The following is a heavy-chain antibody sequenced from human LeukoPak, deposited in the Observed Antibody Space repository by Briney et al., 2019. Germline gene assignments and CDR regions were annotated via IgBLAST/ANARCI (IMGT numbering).Heavy chain of an antibody. CDR3: ASYCSGGSCYSNDAFDI. CDR2: IKQDGSEK. V-gene: IGHV3-7*01. CDR1: GFTFSSYW. Sequence: PGGSLRLSCAASGFTFSSYWMSWVRQAPGKGLEWVANIKQDGSEKYYVDSVKGRFTISRDNAKNSLYLQMNSLRAEDTAVYYCASYCSGGSCYSNDAFDIWGQGTMVTVSS. D-gene: IGHD2-15*01. J-gene: IGHJ3*02.